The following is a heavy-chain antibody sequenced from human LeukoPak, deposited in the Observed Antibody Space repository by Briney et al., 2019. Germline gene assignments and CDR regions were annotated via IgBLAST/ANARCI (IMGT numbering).Heavy chain of an antibody. V-gene: IGHV4-59*01. Sequence: SETLSRTCTVSGVSISSYYWSWIRQPPGKGLEWIGYIYYSGSTNYNPSLKSRVTISVDTSKNQFSLKLSSVTAADTAVYYCARSPVYSSGWYQFDYWGQGTLVTVSS. D-gene: IGHD6-19*01. CDR3: ARSPVYSSGWYQFDY. CDR2: IYYSGST. J-gene: IGHJ4*02. CDR1: GVSISSYY.